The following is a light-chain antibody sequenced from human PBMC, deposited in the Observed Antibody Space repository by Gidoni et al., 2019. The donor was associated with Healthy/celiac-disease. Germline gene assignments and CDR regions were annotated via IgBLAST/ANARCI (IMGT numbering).Light chain of an antibody. V-gene: IGKV1-33*01. CDR2: DAS. J-gene: IGKJ4*01. Sequence: DIQMTQSPSSLSASVGDIVTITCQASQDISNYLNWYQQKPGKAPKLLIYDASNVETGVPSRVSGSGSGTDFTFNISSLQPEDIATYYCQQYDNLPLTFGGGTKVEIK. CDR3: QQYDNLPLT. CDR1: QDISNY.